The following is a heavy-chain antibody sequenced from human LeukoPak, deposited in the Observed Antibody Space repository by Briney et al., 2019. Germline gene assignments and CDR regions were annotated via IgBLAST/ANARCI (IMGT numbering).Heavy chain of an antibody. D-gene: IGHD5-18*01. Sequence: SETLSLTCTVSGYSISSGYYWGWIRQPPGKGLEWIGSIYHSGSTYYNPSLKSRVTISVDTSKNQFSLKLSSVTAADTAVYYCARGRRGVQLWLAFYYWGQGTLVTVSS. J-gene: IGHJ4*02. CDR2: IYHSGST. CDR1: GYSISSGYY. V-gene: IGHV4-38-2*02. CDR3: ARGRRGVQLWLAFYY.